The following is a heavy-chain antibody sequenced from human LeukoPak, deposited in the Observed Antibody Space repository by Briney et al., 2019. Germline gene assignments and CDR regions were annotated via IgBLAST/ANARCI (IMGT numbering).Heavy chain of an antibody. CDR1: GFTFS. CDR3: AKGQVSVGASLRFDY. V-gene: IGHV3-23*01. D-gene: IGHD1-26*01. Sequence: GGSLRFSCAASGFTFSKGLEWIPAIRGNGGDTYYADSVKGRFTISRDNSKNTLYLQMNSLRAQDTAVYYCAKGQVSVGASLRFDYWGQGTLVTVSS. J-gene: IGHJ4*02. CDR2: IRGNGGDT.